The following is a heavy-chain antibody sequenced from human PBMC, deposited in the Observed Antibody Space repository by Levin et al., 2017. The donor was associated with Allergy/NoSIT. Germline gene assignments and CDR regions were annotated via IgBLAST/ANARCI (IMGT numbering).Heavy chain of an antibody. CDR3: AKDRITMSDY. V-gene: IGHV3-23*01. CDR1: GFTFSSYV. J-gene: IGHJ4*02. D-gene: IGHD3-22*01. Sequence: GGSLRLSCAASGFTFSSYVMTWVRQGPGKGLEWVSTISGSGGSTYYADSVKGRFTISRDNSKDTLYLQLNSLRAEDTAVYYCAKDRITMSDYWGQGTLVTVSS. CDR2: ISGSGGST.